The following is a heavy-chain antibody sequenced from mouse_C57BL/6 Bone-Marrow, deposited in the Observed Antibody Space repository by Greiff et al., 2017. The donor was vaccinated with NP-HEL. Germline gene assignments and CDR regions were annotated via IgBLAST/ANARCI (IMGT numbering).Heavy chain of an antibody. J-gene: IGHJ4*01. V-gene: IGHV1-50*01. CDR3: ARTPTIVTYYYAMDY. CDR2: IDPSDSYT. Sequence: QVQLQQPGAELVKPGASVKLSCKASGYTFTRYWMQWVKQRPGQGLEWIGEIDPSDSYTNYNQKFKGKATLTVDTSSSTAYMQLSSLTSEDSAVYYCARTPTIVTYYYAMDYWGQGTSVTVSS. CDR1: GYTFTRYW. D-gene: IGHD2-5*01.